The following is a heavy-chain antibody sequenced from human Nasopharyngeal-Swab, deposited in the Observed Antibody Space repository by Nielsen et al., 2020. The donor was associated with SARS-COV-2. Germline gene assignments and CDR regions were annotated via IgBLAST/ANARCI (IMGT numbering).Heavy chain of an antibody. Sequence: GGSLRLSCAASGFTFSSYAMHWVRQAPGKGLEWVAVISYDGSNKYYADSVKGRFTIFRDNSKNTLYLQMNSLRAEDTAVYYCARGGLGGGAFDIWGQGTMVTVSS. J-gene: IGHJ3*02. V-gene: IGHV3-30-3*01. D-gene: IGHD3-16*01. CDR1: GFTFSSYA. CDR2: ISYDGSNK. CDR3: ARGGLGGGAFDI.